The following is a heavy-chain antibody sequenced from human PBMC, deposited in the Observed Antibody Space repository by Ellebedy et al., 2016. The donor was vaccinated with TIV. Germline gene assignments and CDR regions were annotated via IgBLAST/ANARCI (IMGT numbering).Heavy chain of an antibody. CDR2: IGENGSEK. V-gene: IGHV3-7*03. CDR1: GYIFNNYW. Sequence: GESLKISCAGSGYIFNNYWMTWVRQAPGKGLEWVANIGENGSEKHYVDSVKGRFTISRDNARNSLYLQMNSLRAEDTAVYFCTRGGYHLPDYWGQGTLVTVSS. D-gene: IGHD5-12*01. J-gene: IGHJ4*02. CDR3: TRGGYHLPDY.